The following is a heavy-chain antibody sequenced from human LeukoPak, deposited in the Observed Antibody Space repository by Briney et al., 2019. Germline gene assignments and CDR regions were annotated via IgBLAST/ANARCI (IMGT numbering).Heavy chain of an antibody. CDR3: AKGGSYYNAFDI. J-gene: IGHJ3*02. D-gene: IGHD1-26*01. V-gene: IGHV3-53*05. CDR2: IYSGGST. Sequence: GGSLRLSCAASGFTVSSNYMSWVRQAPGKGLEWVSIIYSGGSTYYADSVKGRFAISRDNAKNSLYLQMNSLRAEDMALYYCAKGGSYYNAFDIWGQGTMVTVSS. CDR1: GFTVSSNY.